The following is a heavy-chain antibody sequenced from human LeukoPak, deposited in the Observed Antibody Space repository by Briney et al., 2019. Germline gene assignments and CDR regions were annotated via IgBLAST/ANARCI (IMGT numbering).Heavy chain of an antibody. D-gene: IGHD5-18*01. Sequence: GGSLRLSCAASGFTFSSYWMSWVRQAPGKGLEWVANIKQDGSEKYYVDSVKGRSTISRDNSKNTLYLQMNSLRAGDTAVYYCAKSGRRGYSYGYRFKYYYDYWGQGTLVTVSS. CDR3: AKSGRRGYSYGYRFKYYYDY. V-gene: IGHV3-7*01. CDR2: IKQDGSEK. J-gene: IGHJ4*02. CDR1: GFTFSSYW.